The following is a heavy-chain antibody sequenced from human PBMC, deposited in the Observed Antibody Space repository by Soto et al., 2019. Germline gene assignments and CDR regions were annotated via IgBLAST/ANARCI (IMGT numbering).Heavy chain of an antibody. CDR1: GYTLTELS. CDR2: FDPEDGET. Sequence: ASVKVSCKVSGYTLTELSMHWVRQAPGKGLEWMGGFDPEDGETIYAQKFQGRVTMTEDTSTDTAYMELSSLRSEDTAVDYCATGDFWSGYYSPIYWGQGTLVTVSS. V-gene: IGHV1-24*01. CDR3: ATGDFWSGYYSPIY. J-gene: IGHJ4*02. D-gene: IGHD3-3*01.